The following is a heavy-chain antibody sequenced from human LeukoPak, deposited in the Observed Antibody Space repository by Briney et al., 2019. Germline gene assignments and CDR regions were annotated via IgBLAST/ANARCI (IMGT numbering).Heavy chain of an antibody. V-gene: IGHV3-7*01. CDR3: ARDRYGGKKELYYYYGMDV. CDR1: GFTFSSYA. CDR2: IKQDGSEK. Sequence: GGSLRLSCAASGFTFSSYAMSWVRQAPGKGLEWVANIKQDGSEKYYVDSVKGRFTISRDNAKNSLYLQMNSLRAEDTAVYYCARDRYGGKKELYYYYGMDVWGQGTTVTVSS. D-gene: IGHD4-23*01. J-gene: IGHJ6*02.